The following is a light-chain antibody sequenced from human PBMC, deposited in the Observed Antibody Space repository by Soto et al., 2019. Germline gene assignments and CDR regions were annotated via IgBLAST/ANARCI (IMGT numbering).Light chain of an antibody. CDR3: SSYTSSSTYVV. CDR2: DVS. Sequence: QSALTQPASVSGSPGQSITISCTGTSSDVGGYNYVSWYQQHPGNAPKLMIYDVSNWPSGVSNRFSGSKSGNTASLTISGLKAEDEADYYCSSYTSSSTYVVFGGGTKLTVL. CDR1: SSDVGGYNY. V-gene: IGLV2-14*01. J-gene: IGLJ2*01.